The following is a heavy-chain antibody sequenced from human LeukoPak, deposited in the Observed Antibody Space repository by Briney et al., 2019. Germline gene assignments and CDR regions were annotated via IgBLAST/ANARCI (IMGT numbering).Heavy chain of an antibody. J-gene: IGHJ4*02. CDR1: GFTVSSNY. D-gene: IGHD4-17*01. CDR2: IYSGGST. CDR3: ARGRSADYGGLDY. V-gene: IGHV3-66*01. Sequence: GGSLRLSCAASGFTVSSNYMSWVRQAPGKGLEWVSVIYSGGSTYYADSVKGRFTISRDNSKNTLYLQMNSLRAEDTAVYYCARGRSADYGGLDYWGQGTLVTVSS.